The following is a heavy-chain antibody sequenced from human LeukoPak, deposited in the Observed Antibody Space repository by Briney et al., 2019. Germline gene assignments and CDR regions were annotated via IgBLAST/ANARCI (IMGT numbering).Heavy chain of an antibody. CDR3: ATRSILHYLDS. CDR1: GYTFTSYG. V-gene: IGHV1-18*01. D-gene: IGHD2-15*01. J-gene: IGHJ4*02. Sequence: ASVKVSCKASGYTFTSYGISWVRQAPGQGLEWMGWISAYNGNTNYAQKLQGRVTMTTDTSTSTAYMELRSLRSDDTAVYYCATRSILHYLDSWGERTLLTVSS. CDR2: ISAYNGNT.